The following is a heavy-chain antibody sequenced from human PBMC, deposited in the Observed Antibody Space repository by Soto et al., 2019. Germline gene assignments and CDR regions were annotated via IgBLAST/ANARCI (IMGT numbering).Heavy chain of an antibody. CDR1: GFTFSSYS. CDR2: ISSSSSYI. J-gene: IGHJ6*02. V-gene: IGHV3-21*01. D-gene: IGHD3-9*01. CDR3: ARYRADDWLAYYYYGMDV. Sequence: GGSLRLSCAASGFTFSSYSMNWVRQAPGKGLEWVSSISSSSSYIYYADSVKGRFTISRDNAKNSLYLQMNSLRAEDTAVYYCARYRADDWLAYYYYGMDVWGQGTTVTVSS.